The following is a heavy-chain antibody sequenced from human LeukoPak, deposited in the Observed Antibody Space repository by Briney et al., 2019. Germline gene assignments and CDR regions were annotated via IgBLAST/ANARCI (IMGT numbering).Heavy chain of an antibody. Sequence: PSETLSLTCTVSGGSISSGGYYWSWIRQPPGKGLEWIGYIYHSGSTYYNPSLKSRVTISVDRSKNQFSLKLSSVTAADTAVYYCARDSIAVADDYWGQGTLVTVSS. CDR2: IYHSGST. D-gene: IGHD6-19*01. V-gene: IGHV4-30-2*01. CDR1: GGSISSGGYY. CDR3: ARDSIAVADDY. J-gene: IGHJ4*02.